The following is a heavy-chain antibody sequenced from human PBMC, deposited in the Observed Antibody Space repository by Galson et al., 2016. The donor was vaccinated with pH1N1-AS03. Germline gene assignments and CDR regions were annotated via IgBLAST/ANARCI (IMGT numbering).Heavy chain of an antibody. CDR3: ARDYIVGATRGAGTFDV. J-gene: IGHJ3*01. Sequence: SLRLSCAASGFTFSSYAMTWVRQAPGKGLEWVSTISASGVTTDYADSVKGRFTISRDSSKNTLYLQMNSLRPEDTAMYYCARDYIVGATRGAGTFDVWGHGTMVTVSS. D-gene: IGHD1-26*01. CDR2: ISASGVTT. V-gene: IGHV3-23*01. CDR1: GFTFSSYA.